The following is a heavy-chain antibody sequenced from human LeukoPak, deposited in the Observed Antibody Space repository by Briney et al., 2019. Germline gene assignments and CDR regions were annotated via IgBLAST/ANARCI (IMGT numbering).Heavy chain of an antibody. CDR2: IYTSGST. J-gene: IGHJ3*02. CDR1: GGSISSYY. Sequence: NPSETLSLTCTVSGGSISSYYWSWIRQPAGKGLEWIGRIYTSGSTNYNPSLKSRVTMSVDTSKNQFSLKLSSVTAADTAVYYCARALDNTYYYDSSGMYDAFDIWGQGTMVTVSS. V-gene: IGHV4-4*07. CDR3: ARALDNTYYYDSSGMYDAFDI. D-gene: IGHD3-22*01.